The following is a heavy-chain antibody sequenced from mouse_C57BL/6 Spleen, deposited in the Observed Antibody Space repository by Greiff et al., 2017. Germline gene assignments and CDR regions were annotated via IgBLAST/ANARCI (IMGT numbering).Heavy chain of an antibody. CDR3: EREGYYGYDKGYRYYAMDY. V-gene: IGHV5-4*01. J-gene: IGHJ4*01. Sequence: EVQGVESGGGLVKPGGSLKLSCAASGFTFSSYAMSWVRQTPEKRLEWVATISDGGSYTYYPDNVKGRFTLSRDNAKNNLYLQMSHLKSEDTAMYYCEREGYYGYDKGYRYYAMDYWGQGTSVTVSS. CDR2: ISDGGSYT. D-gene: IGHD2-2*01. CDR1: GFTFSSYA.